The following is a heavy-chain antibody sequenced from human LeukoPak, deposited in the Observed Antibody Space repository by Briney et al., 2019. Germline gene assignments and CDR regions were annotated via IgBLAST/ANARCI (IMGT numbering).Heavy chain of an antibody. CDR2: ISYDGSNK. CDR3: ARDIFSGGGMDV. Sequence: GGSLRLSCAASGFTFSSYAMHWVRQAPGKGLEWVAVISYDGSNKYYADSVKGRFTISRDNSKNTLYLQMNSLRAEDTAVYYCARDIFSGGGMDVWGQGTTVTVSS. D-gene: IGHD3-9*01. J-gene: IGHJ6*02. V-gene: IGHV3-30-3*01. CDR1: GFTFSSYA.